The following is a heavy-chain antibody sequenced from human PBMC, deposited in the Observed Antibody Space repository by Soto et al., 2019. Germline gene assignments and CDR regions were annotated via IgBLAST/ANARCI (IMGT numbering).Heavy chain of an antibody. D-gene: IGHD4-17*01. CDR1: GFTFSSYG. CDR2: ISYDGSNK. V-gene: IGHV3-30*18. J-gene: IGHJ4*02. CDR3: AKSQKGTVIDY. Sequence: QVQLVESGGGVVQPGRSLRLSCAASGFTFSSYGMHWVRQAPGKGLEWVAVISYDGSNKYYADSVKGRFTISRDNSKNTLYLQMNSLRAEDTAVYYCAKSQKGTVIDYWGQGTLVTVSS.